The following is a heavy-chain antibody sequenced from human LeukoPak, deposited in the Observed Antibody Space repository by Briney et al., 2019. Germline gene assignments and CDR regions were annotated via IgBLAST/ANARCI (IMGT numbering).Heavy chain of an antibody. Sequence: AESLTLSCAASALTFSTYSMSWVRQPPRKGLEWDSAIFQSGGTTYYADSVNGPFTTAREHPKNSLYLQMNSLRAEDTAVYYCARDLNLLGYCSSGSCPPHWGQGTLVTVSS. CDR1: ALTFSTYS. CDR2: IFQSGGTT. D-gene: IGHD2-15*01. CDR3: ARDLNLLGYCSSGSCPPH. J-gene: IGHJ4*02. V-gene: IGHV3-23*01.